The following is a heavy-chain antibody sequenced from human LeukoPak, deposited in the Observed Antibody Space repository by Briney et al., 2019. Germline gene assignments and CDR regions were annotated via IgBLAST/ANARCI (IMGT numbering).Heavy chain of an antibody. J-gene: IGHJ4*02. CDR1: GGTFSSYA. D-gene: IGHD5-24*01. V-gene: IGHV1-69*06. CDR3: ARPQEEDGYNYNWAFDY. CDR2: IIPIFGTA. Sequence: GASVKVSCKASGGTFSSYAISWVRQVPGQGLEWMGGIIPIFGTANYAQKFQGRVTITADKSTSTAYMELSSLRSEDTAVYYCARPQEEDGYNYNWAFDYWGQGTLVTVSS.